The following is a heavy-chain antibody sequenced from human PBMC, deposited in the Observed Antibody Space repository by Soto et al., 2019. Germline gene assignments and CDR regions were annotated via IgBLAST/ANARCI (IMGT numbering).Heavy chain of an antibody. CDR3: ARHGSN. Sequence: SETLSLTCTVSGVSISNSSYYWGWIRRPPGKGLEWIGTIYYSGITYYNPSLKSRVTISVDTSKNQFSLKLTSVTTADTAVYYCARHGSNWGQGTLVTVSS. J-gene: IGHJ4*02. CDR2: IYYSGIT. CDR1: GVSISNSSYY. V-gene: IGHV4-39*01.